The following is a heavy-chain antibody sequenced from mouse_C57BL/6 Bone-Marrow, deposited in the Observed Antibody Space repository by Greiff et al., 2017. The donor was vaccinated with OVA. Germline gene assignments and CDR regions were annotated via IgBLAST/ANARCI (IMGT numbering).Heavy chain of an antibody. V-gene: IGHV1-15*01. CDR1: GYTFTDYE. Sequence: QVQLKQSGAELVRPGASVTLSCKASGYTFTDYEMHWVKQTPVHGLEWIGAIDPDTGGTAYNQKFKGKAILTADKSSSTAYVELRSLTSEDSAAYYCTTYDGDYLDYWGQGTTLTVSS. J-gene: IGHJ2*01. D-gene: IGHD2-12*01. CDR3: TTYDGDYLDY. CDR2: IDPDTGGT.